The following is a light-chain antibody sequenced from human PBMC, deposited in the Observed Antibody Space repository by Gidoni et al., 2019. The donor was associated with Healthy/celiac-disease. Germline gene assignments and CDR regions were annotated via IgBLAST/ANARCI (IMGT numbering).Light chain of an antibody. CDR3: SSYTSSSTLFYV. V-gene: IGLV2-14*01. Sequence: QSALTQPASVSGSPGQSITISCTGTSSDVGGYNYVSWYQQHPGKAPKLMIYDVSNLPSGVSNRFSGSKSGNTASLTISGLQAEDEADYYCSSYTSSSTLFYVFGTGTKVTVL. CDR1: SSDVGGYNY. CDR2: DVS. J-gene: IGLJ1*01.